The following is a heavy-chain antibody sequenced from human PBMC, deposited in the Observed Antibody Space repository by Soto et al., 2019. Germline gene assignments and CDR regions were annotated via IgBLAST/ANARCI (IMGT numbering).Heavy chain of an antibody. D-gene: IGHD3-22*01. CDR1: GFTFSSYW. J-gene: IGHJ6*02. CDR3: ARGTQGYGSGSYYYDSSGYYYYYYGMDV. CDR2: IKQDGSEK. Sequence: GGSLRLSCAASGFTFSSYWMSWVRQAPGKGLEWVANIKQDGSEKYYVDSVKGRFTISRDNAKNSLYLQMNSLRAEDTAVYYCARGTQGYGSGSYYYDSSGYYYYYYGMDVWSQGTTVTVSS. V-gene: IGHV3-7*01.